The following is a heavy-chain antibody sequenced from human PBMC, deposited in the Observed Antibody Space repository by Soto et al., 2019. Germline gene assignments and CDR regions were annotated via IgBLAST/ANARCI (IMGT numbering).Heavy chain of an antibody. CDR3: TRRSEYDSGGYYYAYDY. V-gene: IGHV3-73*02. Sequence: EVQVVESGGGLVQPGGSLTLSCAASGFTFSDSAIHWVRQGSGKGLRWLGRFRRKANNFATAYAASVKGRFTSSRDDAKNTVYLQMNRLNSEDTAVYYCTRRSEYDSGGYYYAYDYWGQGTRVTVSS. CDR1: GFTFSDSA. D-gene: IGHD3-22*01. CDR2: FRRKANNFAT. J-gene: IGHJ4*02.